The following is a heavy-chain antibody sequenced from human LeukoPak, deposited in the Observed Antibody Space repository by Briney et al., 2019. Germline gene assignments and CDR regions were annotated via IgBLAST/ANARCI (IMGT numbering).Heavy chain of an antibody. D-gene: IGHD3-3*01. CDR1: GFTFDDYA. CDR2: INWNSDSI. J-gene: IGHJ5*02. Sequence: GGSLRLSCAVSGFTFDDYAMHWVRQVPGKGLEWVSGINWNSDSIGYADSVKGRFTISRDNAKNSLYLQMNSLRAEDTAVYYCARSGYYDFWSGYSPLGFDPWGQGTLVTVSS. V-gene: IGHV3-9*01. CDR3: ARSGYYDFWSGYSPLGFDP.